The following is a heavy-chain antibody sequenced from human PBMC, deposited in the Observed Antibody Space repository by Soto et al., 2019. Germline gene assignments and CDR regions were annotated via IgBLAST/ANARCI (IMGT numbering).Heavy chain of an antibody. CDR1: GFTFSTYW. CDR3: ATDRGRVINSGVVINATHMGV. Sequence: EVQLVESGGALVQPGGSLRLSCAASGFTFSTYWMYWVRQAPGKGLVWVSRLDAEGGSTDYADSVKGRFTISRDNARNTLYLQMESLRGENTAVYYCATDRGRVINSGVVINATHMGVWGKGTTVTVSS. J-gene: IGHJ6*03. D-gene: IGHD3-3*02. V-gene: IGHV3-74*01. CDR2: LDAEGGST.